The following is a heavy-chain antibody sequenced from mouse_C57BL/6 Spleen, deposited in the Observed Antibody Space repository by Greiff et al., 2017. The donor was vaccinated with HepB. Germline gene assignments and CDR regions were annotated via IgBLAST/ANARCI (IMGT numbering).Heavy chain of an antibody. Sequence: EVQLQQSGAELVRPGASVKLSCTASGFNIKDDYMHWVKQRPEQGLEWIGWIDPENGDTKYASKFQGKATITADTASNTAYLQLSSLTSEDTAVYYCTTGRFAYWGQGTLVTVSA. J-gene: IGHJ3*01. CDR3: TTGRFAY. CDR2: IDPENGDT. CDR1: GFNIKDDY. V-gene: IGHV14-4*01.